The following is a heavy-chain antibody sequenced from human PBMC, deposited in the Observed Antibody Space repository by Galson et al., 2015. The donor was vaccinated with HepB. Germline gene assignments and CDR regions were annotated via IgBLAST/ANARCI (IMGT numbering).Heavy chain of an antibody. J-gene: IGHJ2*01. V-gene: IGHV4-59*01. CDR2: THYSGST. D-gene: IGHD3-10*01. CDR3: ARDGLGANWYFDL. CDR1: GGSISSYY. Sequence: ETLSLTCTVSGGSISSYYWIWIRQSPGKGLEWIGYTHYSGSTNHNPSLKSRVTISVDTSKNHFSLKLSSVTAADTAVYYCARDGLGANWYFDLWGRGTLVTVSS.